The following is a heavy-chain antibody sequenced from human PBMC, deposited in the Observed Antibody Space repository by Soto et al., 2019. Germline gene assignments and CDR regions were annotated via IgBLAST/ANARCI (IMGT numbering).Heavy chain of an antibody. Sequence: PGESLKISCKGSGYSFTSYWIGWVRQMPGKGLEWMGIIYPGDSDTRYSPSFQGQVTISADKSISTAYLQWSSLEASDTAMYYCASIPWGRYYYMDVWGKGTTVTVSS. CDR2: IYPGDSDT. V-gene: IGHV5-51*01. CDR3: ASIPWGRYYYMDV. CDR1: GYSFTSYW. J-gene: IGHJ6*03. D-gene: IGHD3-16*01.